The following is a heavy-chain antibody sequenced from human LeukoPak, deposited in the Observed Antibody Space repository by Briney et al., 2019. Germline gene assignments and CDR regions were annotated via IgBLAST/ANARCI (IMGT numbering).Heavy chain of an antibody. D-gene: IGHD2-15*01. Sequence: SVKVSCKASGFTFTSSAVQWVRQARGQRLEWIGWIVVGSGNTNYAQKFQERVTITRDMSTSTAYMELSSLRSEDTAVYYCAAEGSWTLGDYYYGMDVWAKGPRSPSP. V-gene: IGHV1-58*01. CDR2: IVVGSGNT. CDR3: AAEGSWTLGDYYYGMDV. J-gene: IGHJ6*02. CDR1: GFTFTSSA.